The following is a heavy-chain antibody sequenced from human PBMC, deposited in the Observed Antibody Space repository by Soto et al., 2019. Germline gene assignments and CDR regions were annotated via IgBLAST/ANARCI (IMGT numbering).Heavy chain of an antibody. Sequence: QVQLQQWGAGLLKPSETLSLTCAVYGGFVSSGSYYWSWIRQPPGKVLEWIGAMSHSGGTHFNPSLKSRVTISVDTSKNQFSLKMSSVTAADTALYYCARVERGTATTVVDAFDIWGPGTMVTVSS. CDR1: GGFVSSGSYY. D-gene: IGHD1-1*01. CDR2: MSHSGGT. CDR3: ARVERGTATTVVDAFDI. V-gene: IGHV4-34*01. J-gene: IGHJ3*02.